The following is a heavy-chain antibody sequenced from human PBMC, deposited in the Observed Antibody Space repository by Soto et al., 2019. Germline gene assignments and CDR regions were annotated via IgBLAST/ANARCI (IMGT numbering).Heavy chain of an antibody. J-gene: IGHJ4*02. CDR1: GGSISSSSYY. D-gene: IGHD4-17*01. V-gene: IGHV4-39*01. CDR2: IYYSGST. CDR3: ARGTDYGDPPYFDY. Sequence: PSETLSLTCTVSGGSISSSSYYWGWIRQPPGKGLEWIGSIYYSGSTYYNPSLKSRVTISVDTSKNQFSLKLSSVTAADSAVYYCARGTDYGDPPYFDYWGQGTLVTVS.